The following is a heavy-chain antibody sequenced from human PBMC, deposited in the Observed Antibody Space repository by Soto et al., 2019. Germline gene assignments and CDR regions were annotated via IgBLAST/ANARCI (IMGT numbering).Heavy chain of an antibody. V-gene: IGHV1-58*02. CDR3: AAGGYSGYGRYYYYYGMAV. CDR1: GFTFTSSA. Sequence: SVKVSCKASGFTFTSSAMQWVQQARGQRLEWIGWIVVGSGNTNYAQKFQERVTITRDMSTSTAYMELSSLRSEDTAVYYCAAGGYSGYGRYYYYYGMAVWGQGTTVTVSS. J-gene: IGHJ6*02. CDR2: IVVGSGNT. D-gene: IGHD5-12*01.